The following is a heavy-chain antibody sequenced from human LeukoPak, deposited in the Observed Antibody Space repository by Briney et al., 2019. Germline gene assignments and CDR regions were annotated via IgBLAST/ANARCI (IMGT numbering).Heavy chain of an antibody. Sequence: PGGSLRRSCAASGFTVGSNYMSWVRQAPGKGLEWVSVIYSDGRTYYADSVKGRFTISRDNSKNTLYLQMNSLRAEDTAVYYCARSIATPGTHPYYFDYWGQGTLVTVSS. V-gene: IGHV3-53*01. D-gene: IGHD6-13*01. CDR2: IYSDGRT. J-gene: IGHJ4*02. CDR3: ARSIATPGTHPYYFDY. CDR1: GFTVGSNY.